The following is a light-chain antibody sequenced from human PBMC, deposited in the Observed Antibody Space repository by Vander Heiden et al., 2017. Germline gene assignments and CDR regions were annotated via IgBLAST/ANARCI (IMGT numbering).Light chain of an antibody. CDR2: WAS. CDR1: QSVFDSSTNKNY. J-gene: IGKJ4*01. CDR3: QQFHTSPLT. Sequence: IVMTQSPDPLPVSLGERATINCKARQSVFDSSTNKNYLAWYQQKPGQPPKLLISWASTRESGVPERFSGSGSGTDFTLTIRSLQAEDVAVYYCQQFHTSPLTFGGGTKVEMK. V-gene: IGKV4-1*01.